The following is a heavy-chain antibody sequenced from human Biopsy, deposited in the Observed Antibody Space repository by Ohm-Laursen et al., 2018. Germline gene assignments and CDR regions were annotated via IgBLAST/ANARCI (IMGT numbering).Heavy chain of an antibody. CDR2: ISPRSGDT. Sequence: ASVKVSCKASGFSFTGYYIHWVRQAPGQGLEWMGWISPRSGDTNYAHKFQGNITMTRDTSMSTAYMEMSRLRCDDTAVYYCALQSVAQMKNFDYWGQGTLVTVSS. V-gene: IGHV1-2*02. CDR1: GFSFTGYY. D-gene: IGHD6-19*01. J-gene: IGHJ4*02. CDR3: ALQSVAQMKNFDY.